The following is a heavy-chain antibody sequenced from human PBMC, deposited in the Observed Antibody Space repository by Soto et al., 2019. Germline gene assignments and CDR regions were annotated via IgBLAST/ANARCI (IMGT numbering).Heavy chain of an antibody. CDR2: MNPNSGNT. CDR1: GYTFTSYD. Sequence: ASVKVSCKASGYTFTSYDINWVRQATGQGLEWMGWMNPNSGNTGYAQKFQGRVTMTRNTSISTAYMELSSLRSEDTAVYYCASTGGSYYGYYYYDGMDVWGQGTTVTVSS. D-gene: IGHD1-26*01. J-gene: IGHJ6*02. V-gene: IGHV1-8*01. CDR3: ASTGGSYYGYYYYDGMDV.